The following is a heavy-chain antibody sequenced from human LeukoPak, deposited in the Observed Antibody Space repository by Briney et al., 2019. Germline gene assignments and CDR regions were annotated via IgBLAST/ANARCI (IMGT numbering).Heavy chain of an antibody. CDR2: IIPIFSTP. CDR1: GYTFTSYY. J-gene: IGHJ4*02. Sequence: ASVKVSCKASGYTFTSYYMHWVRQAPGQGLEWMGGIIPIFSTPNYAQKFQGRVTITADKSTSTAYMELSSLRSEDTAVYYCARAVQVTTGGLFDYWGQGTLVTVSS. CDR3: ARAVQVTTGGLFDY. D-gene: IGHD4-17*01. V-gene: IGHV1-69*06.